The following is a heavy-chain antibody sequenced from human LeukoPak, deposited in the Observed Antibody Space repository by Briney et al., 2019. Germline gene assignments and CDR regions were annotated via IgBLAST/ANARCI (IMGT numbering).Heavy chain of an antibody. CDR1: GYTFTGYY. CDR3: ARAVRGYCTNGVCYVPGY. D-gene: IGHD2-8*01. V-gene: IGHV1-2*02. J-gene: IGHJ4*02. CDR2: INPNSGGT. Sequence: ASVKVSCKASGYTFTGYYMHWVRQAPGQGLEWMGWINPNSGGTNYAQKFQGRVTMTRDTSISTAYMELSRLRSDDTAVYYCARAVRGYCTNGVCYVPGYWGQGTLVTVSS.